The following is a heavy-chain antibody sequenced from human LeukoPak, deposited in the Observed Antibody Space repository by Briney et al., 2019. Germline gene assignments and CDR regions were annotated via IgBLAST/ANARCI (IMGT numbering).Heavy chain of an antibody. Sequence: SVKVSCKASRGTFSSYAISWVRQAPGQGLEWMGRITPILGIANYAQKFQGRVTITADKSTSTAYMELSSLRSEDTAVYYCARDLPGVVTPRPVFADYWGQGTLVTVSS. J-gene: IGHJ4*02. V-gene: IGHV1-69*04. CDR1: RGTFSSYA. D-gene: IGHD4-23*01. CDR3: ARDLPGVVTPRPVFADY. CDR2: ITPILGIA.